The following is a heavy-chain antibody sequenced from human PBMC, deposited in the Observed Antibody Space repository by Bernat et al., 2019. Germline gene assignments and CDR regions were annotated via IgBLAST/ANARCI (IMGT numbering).Heavy chain of an antibody. D-gene: IGHD5-18*01. J-gene: IGHJ3*02. CDR3: ARWDTAIRSKSLASVTTPAFDI. Sequence: QVQLQESGPGLVKPSETLSLTCTVSGGSISSSSYYWGWIRQPPGKGLEWIGSIYYSGSTYYNPSLKSRVTISVDTSKNQFSLKLSSVTAADTAVYYCARWDTAIRSKSLASVTTPAFDIWGQGTMVTVSS. V-gene: IGHV4-39*01. CDR2: IYYSGST. CDR1: GGSISSSSYY.